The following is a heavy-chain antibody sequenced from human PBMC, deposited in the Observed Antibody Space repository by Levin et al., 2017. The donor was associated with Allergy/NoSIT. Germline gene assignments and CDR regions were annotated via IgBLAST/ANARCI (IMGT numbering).Heavy chain of an antibody. D-gene: IGHD3-10*01. CDR3: AKGYGSGIYYFDY. Sequence: PGGSLRLSCAASGFTFSSYAMSWVRQAPGKGLEWVSVISGTGGSIYYADSVKGRFTISRDNSKNTLYLQMNNLSAEDTAVYYCAKGYGSGIYYFDYWGQGSLVIVSS. V-gene: IGHV3-23*01. J-gene: IGHJ4*02. CDR1: GFTFSSYA. CDR2: ISGTGGSI.